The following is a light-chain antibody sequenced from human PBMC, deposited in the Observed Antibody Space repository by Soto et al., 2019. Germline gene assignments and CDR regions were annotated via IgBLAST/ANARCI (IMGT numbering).Light chain of an antibody. CDR2: EVN. CDR1: SSDVGACNY. CDR3: TSYAGSNIWV. J-gene: IGLJ3*02. V-gene: IGLV2-8*01. Sequence: QSVLTQPPSASGSPGQSVTISCTGTSSDVGACNYVSWYQQYPGKAPKLMIYEVNKRPSGVPDRFSGSKSGKTASLTVSGLQPEDEADSHCTSYAGSNIWVFGGGTKLTVL.